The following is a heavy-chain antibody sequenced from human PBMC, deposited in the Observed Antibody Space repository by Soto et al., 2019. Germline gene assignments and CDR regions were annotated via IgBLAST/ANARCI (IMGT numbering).Heavy chain of an antibody. Sequence: GGSLRLSCAASGFPFNTYNMNWVRPAPGRGLEWLSYISSRSSTVSYADSVKGRFSISRDNAKNSLFLQMNSLRDEDTAVYYCAREGFWSGYQDYWGQGTLVTVSS. CDR3: AREGFWSGYQDY. V-gene: IGHV3-48*02. D-gene: IGHD3-3*01. CDR2: ISSRSSTV. J-gene: IGHJ4*02. CDR1: GFPFNTYN.